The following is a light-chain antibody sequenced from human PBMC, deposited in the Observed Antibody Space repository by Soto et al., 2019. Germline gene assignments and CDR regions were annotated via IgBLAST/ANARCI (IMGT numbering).Light chain of an antibody. CDR3: CSYAGSYSYV. V-gene: IGLV2-11*01. Sequence: QSVLTQPRSVSGSPGQSVTISCTGTSSDVGGYNYVSWYQQHPGKAPKLMIYDVSKRPSGVPDRFSGSKSGNTASLTISAHQAEVEVDYSCCSYAGSYSYVFGTGTKLTVL. CDR2: DVS. CDR1: SSDVGGYNY. J-gene: IGLJ1*01.